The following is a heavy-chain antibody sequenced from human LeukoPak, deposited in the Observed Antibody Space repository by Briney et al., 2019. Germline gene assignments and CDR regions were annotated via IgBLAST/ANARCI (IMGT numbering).Heavy chain of an antibody. J-gene: IGHJ4*02. CDR1: GGTFSSYA. CDR3: ATDPVGAFGY. Sequence: SVKVSCTASGGTFSSYAISWVRQAPGQGLEWMGGIIPIFGTANYAQKFQGRVTITADESTSTAYMELSSLRSEDTAVYYCATDPVGAFGYWGQGTLVTVSS. CDR2: IIPIFGTA. D-gene: IGHD1-26*01. V-gene: IGHV1-69*13.